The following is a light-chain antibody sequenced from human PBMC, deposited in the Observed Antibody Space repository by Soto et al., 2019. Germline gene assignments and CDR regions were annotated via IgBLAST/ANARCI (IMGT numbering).Light chain of an antibody. V-gene: IGKV3-15*01. CDR1: QSVSSN. CDR2: GAS. CDR3: QKYKNWRIT. Sequence: EIVMTQSPATLPVSPGERATLSCRASQSVSSNLAWYQQKPGQAPRLLIYGASTRATGIPARFSGSGSGTEFTLTISSLQSEDFAVYYCQKYKNWRITFGQGTRREIK. J-gene: IGKJ5*01.